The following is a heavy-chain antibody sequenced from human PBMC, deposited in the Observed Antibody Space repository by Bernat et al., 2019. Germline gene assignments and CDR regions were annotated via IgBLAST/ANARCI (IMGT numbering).Heavy chain of an antibody. CDR2: IYYTGST. V-gene: IGHV4-39*01. CDR3: ARGSACSGGSCHYPGNY. CDR1: GGSISSSSYY. Sequence: QLQLQESGPGLVKPSETLSLTCTVSGGSISSSSYYWGWIRQPPGKGLEWIANIYYTGSTYYNPSLKSRVTISVDTAKNQFSLKVSSVTAADTAVYYCARGSACSGGSCHYPGNYWGQGILVTVSS. D-gene: IGHD2-15*01. J-gene: IGHJ4*02.